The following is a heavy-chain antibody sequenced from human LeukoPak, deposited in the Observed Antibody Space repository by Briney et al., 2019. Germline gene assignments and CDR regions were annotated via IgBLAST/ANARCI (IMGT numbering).Heavy chain of an antibody. J-gene: IGHJ5*02. D-gene: IGHD3-9*01. V-gene: IGHV1-69*13. CDR3: ARVSADILTGYPYNWFDP. CDR1: GGTFSNYA. CDR2: IIPIFGTA. Sequence: GASVKVSCKASGGTFSNYAVSWVRQAPGQGLEWMGGIIPIFGTANYAQKFQGRVMITADESTSTAYMELSSLRSEDTAVYYCARVSADILTGYPYNWFDPWGQGTLVTVSS.